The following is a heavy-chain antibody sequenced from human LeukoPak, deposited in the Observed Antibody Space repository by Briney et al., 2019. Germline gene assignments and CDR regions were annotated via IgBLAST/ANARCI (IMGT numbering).Heavy chain of an antibody. CDR1: GGSISSGGYY. Sequence: ASQTLSLTCTVSGGSISSGGYYWSWIRQHPGKGLEWIGYIYYSGSTYYNPSLKSRVTISVDTSKNQFSPKLSSVTAADTAVYYCARNPDDFWSGYSGIDYYGMDVWGQGTTVTVSS. J-gene: IGHJ6*02. D-gene: IGHD3-3*01. CDR3: ARNPDDFWSGYSGIDYYGMDV. CDR2: IYYSGST. V-gene: IGHV4-31*03.